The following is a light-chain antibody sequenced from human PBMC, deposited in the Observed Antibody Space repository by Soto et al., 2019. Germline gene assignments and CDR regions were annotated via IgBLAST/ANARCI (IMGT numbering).Light chain of an antibody. Sequence: EIVLTQSPGTLSLSPGERATLSCRASQSVSSNSLAWYQQKPGQAPSLFIYGASSRAAGIPDRFSGSGSGTDFTLTISRLEPEDFAVYYCQQYCSSPYTFGQGTKLEIK. CDR3: QQYCSSPYT. J-gene: IGKJ2*01. CDR2: GAS. V-gene: IGKV3-20*01. CDR1: QSVSSNS.